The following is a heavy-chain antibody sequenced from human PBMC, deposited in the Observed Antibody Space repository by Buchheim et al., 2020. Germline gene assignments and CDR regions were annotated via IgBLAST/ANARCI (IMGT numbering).Heavy chain of an antibody. V-gene: IGHV4-30-4*01. CDR2: IYYSGST. J-gene: IGHJ4*02. Sequence: QVQLQESGPGLVKPSQTLSLTCTVSGGSISSGDYYWSWIRQPPGKGLEWIGYIYYSGSTYYNPSLKSRVTISVDTSKNQFSLKLSAVTAADTAVYYCAREGVGDMITFGGVMIDYWGQGTL. CDR1: GGSISSGDYY. D-gene: IGHD3-16*01. CDR3: AREGVGDMITFGGVMIDY.